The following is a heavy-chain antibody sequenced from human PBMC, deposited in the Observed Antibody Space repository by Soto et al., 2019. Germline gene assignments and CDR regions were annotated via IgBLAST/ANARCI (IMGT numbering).Heavy chain of an antibody. J-gene: IGHJ4*02. Sequence: ASVKVSCKASGYTFTGYYMHWVRQAPGQGLEWMGWINPNSGGTNYAQKFQGWVTMTRDTSISTAYMELSRLRSDDTAAYYCARGGVVVPAAMRVGHFDYWGQGTLVTVSS. CDR1: GYTFTGYY. V-gene: IGHV1-2*04. CDR3: ARGGVVVPAAMRVGHFDY. D-gene: IGHD2-2*01. CDR2: INPNSGGT.